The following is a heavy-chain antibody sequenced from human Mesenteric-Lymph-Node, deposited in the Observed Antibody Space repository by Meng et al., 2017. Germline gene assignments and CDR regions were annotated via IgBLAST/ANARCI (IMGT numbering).Heavy chain of an antibody. CDR1: GFTFSNYA. CDR3: ARGYYDSSGYLASGVDFDY. D-gene: IGHD3-22*01. Sequence: GGSLRLSCAASGFTFSNYAMSWVRQAPGKGLEWVSTIHDSGDYTDYADSVKGRFTVSRDNSKDTLYLQMSSLRVEDTAVYYCARGYYDSSGYLASGVDFDYWGQGTLVTVSS. V-gene: IGHV3-23*01. J-gene: IGHJ4*02. CDR2: IHDSGDYT.